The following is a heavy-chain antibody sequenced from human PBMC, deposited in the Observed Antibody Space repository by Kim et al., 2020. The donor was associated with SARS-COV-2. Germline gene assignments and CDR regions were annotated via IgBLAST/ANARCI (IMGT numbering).Heavy chain of an antibody. V-gene: IGHV1-8*01. D-gene: IGHD6-19*01. CDR1: GYTFTNYE. Sequence: ASVKVSCKASGYTFTNYEINWVRQATGQGLEWMGWMNPNSGNTGLAQRFQGRVTMTRNTSITTAYMELSSLRPEDAAVYYCATVFRSGSYYYHAMDVWGQGTTVTVS. CDR2: MNPNSGNT. CDR3: ATVFRSGSYYYHAMDV. J-gene: IGHJ6*02.